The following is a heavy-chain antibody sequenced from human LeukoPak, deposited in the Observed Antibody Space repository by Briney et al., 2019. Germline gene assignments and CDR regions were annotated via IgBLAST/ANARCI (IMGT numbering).Heavy chain of an antibody. CDR3: ARDKIVGATKNDY. Sequence: GGSLRLSCAASGVTFISHFMHTVRQAPRKGLLWVSRISSDGTYTNYADSVRGRFTISRDNAKNTLYLQMNSLRAEDTAVYYCARDKIVGATKNDYWGQGILVTVSS. V-gene: IGHV3-74*01. CDR2: ISSDGTYT. D-gene: IGHD1-26*01. CDR1: GVTFISHF. J-gene: IGHJ4*02.